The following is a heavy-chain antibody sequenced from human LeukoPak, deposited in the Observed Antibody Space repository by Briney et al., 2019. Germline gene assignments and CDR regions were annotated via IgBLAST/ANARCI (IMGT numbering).Heavy chain of an antibody. V-gene: IGHV3-11*04. Sequence: PGGSLRLSCAASGFTFSDYYMSWIRQAPGKGLEWVSYISSRGSTIYYADSVKGRFTISRDNAKNSLYLQMNSLRAEDTALYYCARTRYCTNGVCYREYYFDYWGQGTLVTVSS. CDR3: ARTRYCTNGVCYREYYFDY. CDR1: GFTFSDYY. J-gene: IGHJ4*02. D-gene: IGHD2-8*01. CDR2: ISSRGSTI.